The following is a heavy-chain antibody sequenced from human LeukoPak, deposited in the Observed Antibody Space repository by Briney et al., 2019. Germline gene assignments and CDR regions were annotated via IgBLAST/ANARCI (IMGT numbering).Heavy chain of an antibody. CDR1: GLSWITFG. Sequence: GGSLGSSVGGPGLSWITFGRNGFGRLPGRGLGGIYSLSIVINVIYYADSVKGRFTISRSKAENSVFLQMNSLRAEDTAVYFCAREATRRNLLTFGSWDAYDIWGQGTMVTVAS. CDR2: LSIVINVI. J-gene: IGHJ3*02. D-gene: IGHD3-10*01. V-gene: IGHV3-48*01. CDR3: AREATRRNLLTFGSWDAYDI.